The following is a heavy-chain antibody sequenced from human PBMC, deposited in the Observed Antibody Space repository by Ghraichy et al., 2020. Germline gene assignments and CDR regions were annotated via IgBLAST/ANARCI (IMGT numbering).Heavy chain of an antibody. V-gene: IGHV3-74*01. Sequence: GGSLRLSCAASGFTFSSYWMHWVRQAPGKGLVWVSRINSDGSSTSYADSVKGRFTISRDNAKNTLYLQMNSLRAEDTAVYYCARGRIAAAGISLYWGQGTLVTVSS. J-gene: IGHJ4*02. CDR2: INSDGSST. CDR3: ARGRIAAAGISLY. CDR1: GFTFSSYW. D-gene: IGHD6-13*01.